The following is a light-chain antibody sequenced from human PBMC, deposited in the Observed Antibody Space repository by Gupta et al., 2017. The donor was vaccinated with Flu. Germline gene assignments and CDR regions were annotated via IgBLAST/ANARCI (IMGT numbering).Light chain of an antibody. Sequence: DIQMTQSPSSLSASEGDRVTITCQASQGIDNKLNWYQQKPGKAPKLLIHDVSTSKRGGPSRFSGSGSGTHFTLTISSLQADDIATYYCQQFYDVPYTFAQGTKLEI. CDR3: QQFYDVPYT. CDR2: DVS. J-gene: IGKJ2*01. V-gene: IGKV1-33*01. CDR1: QGIDNK.